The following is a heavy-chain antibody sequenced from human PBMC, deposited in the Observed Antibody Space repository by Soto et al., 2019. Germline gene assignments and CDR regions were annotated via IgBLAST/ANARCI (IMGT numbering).Heavy chain of an antibody. Sequence: SETLSLTCTVSGGSISSYYWSWIRQPPGKGLEWIGYIYYSGSTNYNPSLKSRVTISVDTSKNQFSLKLSSVTAADTAVYYCARARAYYIWGSYRPYYFDYWGQGTLVTVSS. V-gene: IGHV4-59*01. D-gene: IGHD3-16*02. J-gene: IGHJ4*02. CDR1: GGSISSYY. CDR3: ARARAYYIWGSYRPYYFDY. CDR2: IYYSGST.